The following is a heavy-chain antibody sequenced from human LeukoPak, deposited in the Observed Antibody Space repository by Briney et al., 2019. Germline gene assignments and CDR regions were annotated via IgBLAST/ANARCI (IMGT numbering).Heavy chain of an antibody. Sequence: GGSLRLSCAASGFTFSSYGMHWVRQAPGKGLEWVAFIWYDGSNKYYVDSVKGRFTISRDNSKNTLYLQMNSLRAEDTAVYHCAKPGNSNYVNWGQGTLVTVSS. D-gene: IGHD4-11*01. J-gene: IGHJ4*02. CDR1: GFTFSSYG. CDR2: IWYDGSNK. CDR3: AKPGNSNYVN. V-gene: IGHV3-30*02.